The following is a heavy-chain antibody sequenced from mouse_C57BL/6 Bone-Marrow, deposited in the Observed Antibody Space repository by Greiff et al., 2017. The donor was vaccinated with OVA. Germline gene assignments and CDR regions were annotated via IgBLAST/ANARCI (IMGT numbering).Heavy chain of an antibody. V-gene: IGHV5-12*01. CDR3: ARLPGSSYSWFAY. CDR1: GFTFSDYY. Sequence: EVHLVESGGGLVQPGGSLKLSCAASGFTFSDYYMYWVRQTPEKRLEWVAYISNGGGSTYYPDTVKGRFTISRDNAKNTLYLQMSRLKSEDTAMYYCARLPGSSYSWFAYWGQGTLVTVSA. CDR2: ISNGGGST. D-gene: IGHD1-1*01. J-gene: IGHJ3*01.